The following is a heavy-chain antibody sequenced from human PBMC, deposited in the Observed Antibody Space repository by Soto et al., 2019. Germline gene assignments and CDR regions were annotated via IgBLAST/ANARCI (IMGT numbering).Heavy chain of an antibody. CDR3: ARGVRYYYDSSGPIFDY. V-gene: IGHV4-59*01. Sequence: SETLSLTCTVSGGSISSYYWSWIRQPPGKGLEWIGYIYYSGSTNYNPSLKSRVTISVDTSKNQFSLKLSSVTAADTAVYYCARGVRYYYDSSGPIFDYWGQGTLVTVSS. J-gene: IGHJ4*02. CDR1: GGSISSYY. D-gene: IGHD3-22*01. CDR2: IYYSGST.